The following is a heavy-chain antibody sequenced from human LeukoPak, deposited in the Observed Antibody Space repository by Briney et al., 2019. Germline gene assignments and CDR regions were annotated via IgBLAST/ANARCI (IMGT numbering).Heavy chain of an antibody. CDR1: GYSFTSYD. Sequence: ASVKVSCKASGYSFTSYDINWVRQATGQGLEWMGWMSPNSGNTGYAQKFQGRVIMTRDTSMSTAYMELSSLRSEDTAVYYCARDIAARRLDYWGQGTLVTVSS. J-gene: IGHJ4*02. D-gene: IGHD6-6*01. CDR3: ARDIAARRLDY. CDR2: MSPNSGNT. V-gene: IGHV1-8*01.